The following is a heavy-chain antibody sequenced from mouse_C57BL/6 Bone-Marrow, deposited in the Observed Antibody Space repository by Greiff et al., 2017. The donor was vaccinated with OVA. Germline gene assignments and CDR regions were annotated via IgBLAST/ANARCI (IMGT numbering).Heavy chain of an antibody. Sequence: QVQLQQPGAELVKPGASVKLSCKASGYTFTSYWMHWVKQRPGQGLEWIGRIDPNGGDTKYNEKFKSKATLTVDKPSSTAYMQLSSLTSEDSAVYYWASGYGYWDFEVWGTGTTVTVAS. J-gene: IGHJ1*03. CDR3: ASGYGYWDFEV. D-gene: IGHD2-10*02. CDR1: GYTFTSYW. CDR2: IDPNGGDT. V-gene: IGHV1-62-3*01.